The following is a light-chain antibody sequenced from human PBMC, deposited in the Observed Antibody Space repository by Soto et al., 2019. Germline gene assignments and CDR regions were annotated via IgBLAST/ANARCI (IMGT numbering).Light chain of an antibody. V-gene: IGKV1-33*01. CDR3: QQYDNLIFT. CDR1: QDIHTY. Sequence: DIQMTQSPSSLSASVGDRVTITCQASQDIHTYLNWFQQKPGQAPKLLIYDASNLETGVPSRFSGSGSGTDFTFTISSLQPEDIATYYCQQYDNLIFTFGPGTKVDIK. J-gene: IGKJ3*01. CDR2: DAS.